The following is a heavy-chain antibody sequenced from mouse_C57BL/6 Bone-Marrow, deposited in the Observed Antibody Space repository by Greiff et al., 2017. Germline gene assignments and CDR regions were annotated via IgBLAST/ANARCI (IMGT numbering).Heavy chain of an antibody. CDR2: INYDRIST. V-gene: IGHV5-16*01. J-gene: IGHJ1*03. CDR1: GFTFSDYY. CDR3: ARFYDGYYDWYFDV. D-gene: IGHD2-3*01. Sequence: DVKLVESEGGLVQPGSSMKLSCTASGFTFSDYYMAWVRQVPEKGLEWVANINYDRISTYYLDSLTSRFIISVDNAKNILYLQMSSLKSEDTATYYCARFYDGYYDWYFDVWGTGTTVTVSS.